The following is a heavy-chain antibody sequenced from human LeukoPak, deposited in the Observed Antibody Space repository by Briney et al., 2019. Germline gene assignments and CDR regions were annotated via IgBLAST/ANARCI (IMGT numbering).Heavy chain of an antibody. CDR3: ARPSGSIAAAGSDY. V-gene: IGHV3-21*01. D-gene: IGHD6-13*01. CDR2: ISSSSSYI. CDR1: GFTFSSYS. Sequence: GGSLRLSCAASGFTFSSYSMNWVRQAPGKGLEWVSSISSSSSYIYYADSVKGRFTISRDNAKNSLYLQMNSLRAGDTAVYYCARPSGSIAAAGSDYWGQGTLVTVS. J-gene: IGHJ4*02.